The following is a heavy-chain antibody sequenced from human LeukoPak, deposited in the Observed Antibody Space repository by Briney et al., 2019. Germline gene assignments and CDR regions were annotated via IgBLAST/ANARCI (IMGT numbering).Heavy chain of an antibody. J-gene: IGHJ4*02. V-gene: IGHV3-23*01. CDR1: GFNFRSKV. D-gene: IGHD5-24*01. CDR2: ISASGDDT. CDR3: ARPSGYNNYYFHY. Sequence: GGSLRLSCVPSGFNFRSKVMSWVRQAPGKGLQWVSSISASGDDTPYADAVKGRFTISRDNSKNTLYLRMNSLRAEDTAIYYCARPSGYNNYYFHYWGQGTLVTVSS.